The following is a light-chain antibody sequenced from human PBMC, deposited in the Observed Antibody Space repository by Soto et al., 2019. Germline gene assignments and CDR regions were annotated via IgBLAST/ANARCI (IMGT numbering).Light chain of an antibody. Sequence: EIVLTQSPGTLSLSPGERATLSCRARQSVSSSYLAWYQQKPGQAPRLLIYGASSRATGMPDRFSGSGSGIDFTLTISRLEPEDFAVYYCQQYGSSLPWTFGQGTKVEIK. CDR1: QSVSSSY. CDR2: GAS. V-gene: IGKV3-20*01. CDR3: QQYGSSLPWT. J-gene: IGKJ1*01.